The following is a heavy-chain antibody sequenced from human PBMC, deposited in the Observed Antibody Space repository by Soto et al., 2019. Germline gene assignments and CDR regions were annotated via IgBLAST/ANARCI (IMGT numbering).Heavy chain of an antibody. J-gene: IGHJ4*02. CDR2: ISGSGDNT. D-gene: IGHD2-15*01. CDR1: GFTFASYA. CDR3: AKGRGYCRGGSCYSDY. V-gene: IGHV3-23*01. Sequence: EVQLLESGGGLVQPGGSLRLSCAASGFTFASYAMSWVRQAPGKGLEWVSTISGSGDNTFYADSVRGRFTISRDNSKVSLNLKMNSRRAEDTAVYYCAKGRGYCRGGSCYSDYWGQGTLVTVSS.